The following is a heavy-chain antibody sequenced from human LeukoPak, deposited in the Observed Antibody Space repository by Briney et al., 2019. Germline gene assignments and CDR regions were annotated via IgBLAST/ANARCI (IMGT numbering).Heavy chain of an antibody. CDR2: IYHSGST. CDR3: ASSRLEPGGVLRYFDWSPSLFDP. D-gene: IGHD3-9*01. Sequence: SETLSLTCAVSGGSISSSNWWSWVRQPPGKGLEWIGEIYHSGSTNYNPSLKSRVTISVDKSKNQFSLKLSSVAAADTAVYYCASSRLEPGGVLRYFDWSPSLFDPWGQGTLVTVSS. J-gene: IGHJ5*02. CDR1: GGSISSSNW. V-gene: IGHV4-4*02.